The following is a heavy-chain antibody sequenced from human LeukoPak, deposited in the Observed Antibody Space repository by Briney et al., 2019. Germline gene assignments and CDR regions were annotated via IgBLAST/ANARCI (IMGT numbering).Heavy chain of an antibody. V-gene: IGHV3-21*01. CDR1: GFSFSSYS. CDR3: ARDARGDRFDV. CDR2: IISTSSYI. J-gene: IGHJ3*01. Sequence: GGSLRLSCAASGFSFSSYSMNWVRQAPGKGLEWVSSIISTSSYIYYAESVKGRFTISRDNAKNSLYLQLNSLRAEDTAVYYCARDARGDRFDVWGQGTMATVCS.